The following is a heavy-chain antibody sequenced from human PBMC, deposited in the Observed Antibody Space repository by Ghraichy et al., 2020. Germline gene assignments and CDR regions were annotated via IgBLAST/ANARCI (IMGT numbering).Heavy chain of an antibody. J-gene: IGHJ6*03. Sequence: GGSLRLSCAASGFTFSSYWMSWVRQAPGKGLEWVANIKQDGSEKYYVDSVKGRFTISRDNAKNSLYLQMNSLRAEDTAVYYCARGTGGWSPYYYYYMDVWGKGTTVTVSS. V-gene: IGHV3-7*03. CDR3: ARGTGGWSPYYYYYMDV. CDR2: IKQDGSEK. D-gene: IGHD6-19*01. CDR1: GFTFSSYW.